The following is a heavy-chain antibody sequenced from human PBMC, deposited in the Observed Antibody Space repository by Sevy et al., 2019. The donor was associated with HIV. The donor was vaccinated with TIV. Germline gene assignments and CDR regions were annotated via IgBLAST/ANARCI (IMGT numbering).Heavy chain of an antibody. CDR2: ISSSGTTI. V-gene: IGHV3-48*02. CDR1: GFTFSIYS. CDR3: ARDLAEWYFDL. Sequence: GGSLRLSCAASGFTFSIYSMNWVRQAPGKGLEWLSYISSSGTTIYYADSVKGRFTISRDNAKNLLYLQMNSLRDEDTAVYYCARDLAEWYFDLWGRGTLVTVPS. J-gene: IGHJ2*01.